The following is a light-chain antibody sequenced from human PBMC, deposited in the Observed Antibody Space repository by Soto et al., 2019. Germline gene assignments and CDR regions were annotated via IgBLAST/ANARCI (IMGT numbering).Light chain of an antibody. CDR2: DAS. V-gene: IGKV1-33*01. J-gene: IGKJ5*01. Sequence: DIQMTQSPSSLSASVGDRVTITCQASQNMNNYLNWYQQKPVRAPKLLIYDASKLEAGVPSRFRGSGSGTDFTFTISRLQPEDIATYYCQQYENLPTFGQGTRLEIK. CDR1: QNMNNY. CDR3: QQYENLPT.